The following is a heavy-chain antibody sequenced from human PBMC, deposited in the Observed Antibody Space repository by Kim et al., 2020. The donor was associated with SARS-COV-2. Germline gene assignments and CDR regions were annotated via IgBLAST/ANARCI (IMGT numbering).Heavy chain of an antibody. CDR2: IYYSGST. V-gene: IGHV4-39*01. D-gene: IGHD4-17*01. CDR1: GGSISSSSYY. J-gene: IGHJ6*02. Sequence: SETLSLTCTVSGGSISSSSYYWGWIRQPPGKGLEWIGSIYYSGSTYYNPSLKSRVTISVDTSKNQFSLKLSSVTAADTAVYYCARSDSVTTKNYYYYGMDVWGQGTTVTVSS. CDR3: ARSDSVTTKNYYYYGMDV.